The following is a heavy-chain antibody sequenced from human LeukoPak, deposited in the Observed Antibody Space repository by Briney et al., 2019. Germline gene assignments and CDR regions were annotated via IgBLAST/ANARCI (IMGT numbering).Heavy chain of an antibody. CDR2: SGSGGST. J-gene: IGHJ6*03. Sequence: SGSGGSTYYADSVKGRFTISRDNSKNTLYLQMNSLRAEDTAVYYCAKDQYSGSYNYYYMDVWGKGTTVTVSS. D-gene: IGHD1-26*01. V-gene: IGHV3-23*01. CDR3: AKDQYSGSYNYYYMDV.